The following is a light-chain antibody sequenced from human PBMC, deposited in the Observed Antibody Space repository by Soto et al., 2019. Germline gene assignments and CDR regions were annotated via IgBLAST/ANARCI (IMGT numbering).Light chain of an antibody. CDR1: QYIKTY. CDR2: DAS. J-gene: IGKJ5*01. V-gene: IGKV3-11*01. Sequence: EIVLTQSPATLSLSPGERATLSCRASQYIKTYLAWYQHKPGQAPRLLIYDASTRATGIPARLSGSGSGTDFTRTISSLEPEDVAIYYCQQRSDWPTFGQGTRLEIK. CDR3: QQRSDWPT.